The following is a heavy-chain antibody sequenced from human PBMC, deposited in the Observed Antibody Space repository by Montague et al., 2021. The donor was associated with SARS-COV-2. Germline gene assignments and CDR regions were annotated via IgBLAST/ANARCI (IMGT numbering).Heavy chain of an antibody. J-gene: IGHJ3*02. D-gene: IGHD2-21*02. V-gene: IGHV4-59*08. Sequence: SETLSLTCTVSGGSINSFYWGWVRQPPGKGLEWIGYISHLGSTNXNRSLRSRVTISVDTSKNQFSLKLSSVTAADTAVYYCARHGPFVVVTAIHDTFDIWGQGTMVTVSS. CDR2: ISHLGST. CDR1: GGSINSFY. CDR3: ARHGPFVVVTAIHDTFDI.